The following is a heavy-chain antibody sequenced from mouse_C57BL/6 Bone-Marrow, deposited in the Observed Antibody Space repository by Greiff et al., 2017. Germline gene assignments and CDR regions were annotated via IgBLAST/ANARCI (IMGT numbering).Heavy chain of an antibody. Sequence: QVQLQQPGAELVRPGSSVKLSCKASGYTFTSYWMHWVKPRPIQGLEWIGNIDPSDSETHYNQKFKDKATLTVDKSSSTAYMQLSSLTSEDSAVYYCARDGYRTFDYWGQGTTLTVSS. CDR1: GYTFTSYW. V-gene: IGHV1-52*01. J-gene: IGHJ2*01. D-gene: IGHD2-3*01. CDR2: IDPSDSET. CDR3: ARDGYRTFDY.